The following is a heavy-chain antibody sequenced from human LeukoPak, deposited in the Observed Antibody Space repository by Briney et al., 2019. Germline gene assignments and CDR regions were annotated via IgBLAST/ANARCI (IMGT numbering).Heavy chain of an antibody. CDR1: GFSFSSYS. J-gene: IGHJ4*02. Sequence: GGSLTLSCAVSGFSFSSYSMRWVRQPPGKGLEWMAYIRYDGNNNYYAASMKGLFTISRDNSTNTLYLQMNSLRAEDTAVYYCAKDQALDSGTFDYWGQGTLVTVSS. CDR2: IRYDGNNN. CDR3: AKDQALDSGTFDY. D-gene: IGHD1-26*01. V-gene: IGHV3-30*02.